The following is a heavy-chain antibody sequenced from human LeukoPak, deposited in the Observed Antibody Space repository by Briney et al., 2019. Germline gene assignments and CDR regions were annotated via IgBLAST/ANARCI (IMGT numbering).Heavy chain of an antibody. D-gene: IGHD3-22*01. CDR2: ISGYNGNT. V-gene: IGHV1-18*01. CDR3: ARDGRHRYYYDSSGFYGSWFDP. CDR1: GYTFTSYG. Sequence: ASVKVSCKASGYTFTSYGISWVRQAPGQGLEWMGWISGYNGNTKYAQKLQGRVTMTTDISTTTAYMELRSLRSDDTAVYYCARDGRHRYYYDSSGFYGSWFDPWGQGTLVTVSS. J-gene: IGHJ5*02.